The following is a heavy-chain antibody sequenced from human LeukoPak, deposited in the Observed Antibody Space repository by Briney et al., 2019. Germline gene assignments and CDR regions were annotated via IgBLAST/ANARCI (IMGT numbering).Heavy chain of an antibody. J-gene: IGHJ4*02. CDR2: IKEDGSER. Sequence: PGGSLRLSCAGSGFNFGDYWMTWVRQAPGKGLQWVGNIKEDGSERYYVDSVEGRFNISRDNAKNSVYLQMDSLRVEDTGVYFCSRASGNKLLRYWGQGTPVTVSS. CDR1: GFNFGDYW. V-gene: IGHV3-7*04. D-gene: IGHD2-21*02. CDR3: SRASGNKLLRY.